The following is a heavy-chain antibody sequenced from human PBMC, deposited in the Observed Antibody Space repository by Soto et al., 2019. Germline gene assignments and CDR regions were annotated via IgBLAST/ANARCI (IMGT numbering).Heavy chain of an antibody. D-gene: IGHD1-26*01. CDR2: AYYRSKWYY. Sequence: SQTLSLTCAITGDSVSSNSAGWSWVRQSPSRGLEWLGRAYYRSKWYYEYAVSVRGRITINPDTSKDQYSLQLNSVTPEDTAVYFCARGEQYSGRIFDYWGQGTLVTVSS. CDR3: ARGEQYSGRIFDY. J-gene: IGHJ4*01. V-gene: IGHV6-1*01. CDR1: GDSVSSNSAG.